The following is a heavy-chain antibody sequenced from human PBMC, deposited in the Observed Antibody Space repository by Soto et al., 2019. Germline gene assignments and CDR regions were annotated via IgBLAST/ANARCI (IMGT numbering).Heavy chain of an antibody. CDR1: GGTFSSYA. V-gene: IGHV1-69*13. CDR3: ATESKIAVRVPGDV. J-gene: IGHJ6*02. Sequence: GASVQVSCKASGGTFSSYAFGWVRQAAGQGHDWMRGINPIFATPNYAQNFQGRVTITADESTTTAYMELSSLRSEDTAVYYCATESKIAVRVPGDVWGQGTTVTVSS. CDR2: INPIFATP. D-gene: IGHD6-6*01.